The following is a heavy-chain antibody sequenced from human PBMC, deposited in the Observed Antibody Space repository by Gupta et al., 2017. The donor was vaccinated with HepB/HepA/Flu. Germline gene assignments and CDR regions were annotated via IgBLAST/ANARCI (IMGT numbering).Heavy chain of an antibody. D-gene: IGHD2-2*01. Sequence: QVQLVESGGGVVQPGRSLRLSCVASGFTFSTYDLPWVRQAPGKGLEWVAVISYDGSNKNYADSVKGRFTISRDNSRKTLYLQMNSLRTDDTAVYYCASSDIVVVPAAGEYFEHWGQGTLVTVSS. J-gene: IGHJ1*01. V-gene: IGHV3-30*03. CDR3: ASSDIVVVPAAGEYFEH. CDR2: ISYDGSNK. CDR1: GFTFSTYD.